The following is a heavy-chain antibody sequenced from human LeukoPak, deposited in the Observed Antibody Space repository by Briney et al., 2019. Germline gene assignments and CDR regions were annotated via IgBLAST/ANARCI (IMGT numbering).Heavy chain of an antibody. V-gene: IGHV1-69-2*01. Sequence: GASVKVSCKASGYTFRDYFIHWVQQAPGKGLEWMGRIDPEDGETLYAEKFQGRVTITADTSADTAYMDLSSLRSEDTAVYYCATEWIIPGAIFDYWGQGTLVTVSS. CDR1: GYTFRDYF. J-gene: IGHJ4*02. D-gene: IGHD5-12*01. CDR3: ATEWIIPGAIFDY. CDR2: IDPEDGET.